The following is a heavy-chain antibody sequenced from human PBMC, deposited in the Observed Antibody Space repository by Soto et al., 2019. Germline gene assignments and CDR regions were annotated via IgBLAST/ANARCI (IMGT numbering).Heavy chain of an antibody. D-gene: IGHD6-25*01. V-gene: IGHV3-53*01. Sequence: EVQLVESGGGLIQPGGSLRLSCAVSGFTVSNNYMSWVRQAPGKGLEGVSVIYSGGYTAYGDSVKGRFTISRDNSKNTQNPQMNSRRARGAAVYYCARQRGGGGYWGQGTLVTVSS. CDR1: GFTVSNNY. CDR3: ARQRGGGGY. CDR2: IYSGGYT. J-gene: IGHJ4*02.